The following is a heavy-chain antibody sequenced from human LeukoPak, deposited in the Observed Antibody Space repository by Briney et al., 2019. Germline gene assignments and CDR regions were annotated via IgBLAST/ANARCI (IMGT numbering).Heavy chain of an antibody. Sequence: GGSLRLSCATSGLTFRTTWTHWVRQAPGKGLMWVSRMNGEGTTIDYADSVKGRFTVSRDYAKNTLSLQMNNLRTEDTALCFCATARNFRFEYWGQGSPVIVSA. V-gene: IGHV3-74*01. CDR1: GLTFRTTW. D-gene: IGHD1-7*01. J-gene: IGHJ4*02. CDR3: ATARNFRFEY. CDR2: MNGEGTTI.